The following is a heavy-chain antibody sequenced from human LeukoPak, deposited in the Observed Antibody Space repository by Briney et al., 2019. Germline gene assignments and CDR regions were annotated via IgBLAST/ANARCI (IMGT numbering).Heavy chain of an antibody. D-gene: IGHD6-6*01. V-gene: IGHV3-33*01. Sequence: GGSLRLSCAASGFTFSSYGMHWVRQAPGKGLEWVAVIWYDGSNKYYADSVKGRFTISRDNSKNTLYLQMNSLRAEDTAVYYCARWGSSSAPGHYGMDVWGQGTTVTVSS. J-gene: IGHJ6*02. CDR1: GFTFSSYG. CDR2: IWYDGSNK. CDR3: ARWGSSSAPGHYGMDV.